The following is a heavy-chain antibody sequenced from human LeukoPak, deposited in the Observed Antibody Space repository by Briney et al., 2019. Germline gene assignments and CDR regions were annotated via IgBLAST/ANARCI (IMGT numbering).Heavy chain of an antibody. J-gene: IGHJ6*02. CDR1: GGSFSGYY. Sequence: SETLSLTCAVYGGSFSGYYWSWIRQPPGKGLEWIGEINHSGSTNYNPSLKSRVTISVDTSKNQFSLKLSSVTAADTAVYYCARRGSSPWGYYYYGMDVWGQGTTVTVSS. CDR2: INHSGST. V-gene: IGHV4-34*01. CDR3: ARRGSSPWGYYYYGMDV. D-gene: IGHD6-13*01.